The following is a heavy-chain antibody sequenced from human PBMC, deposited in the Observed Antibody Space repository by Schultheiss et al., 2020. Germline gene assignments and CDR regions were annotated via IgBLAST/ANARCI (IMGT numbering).Heavy chain of an antibody. V-gene: IGHV4-61*01. J-gene: IGHJ3*02. CDR2: INHSGST. D-gene: IGHD2-2*01. CDR3: ARGTRGVYCSSTSCYAFDI. CDR1: RGSVNSGSYY. Sequence: SETLSLTCTVSRGSVNSGSYYWSWIRQPPGKGLEWIGEINHSGSTNYNPSLKSRVTISVDTSKNQFSLKLSSVTAADTAVYYCARGTRGVYCSSTSCYAFDIWGQGKMVTVSS.